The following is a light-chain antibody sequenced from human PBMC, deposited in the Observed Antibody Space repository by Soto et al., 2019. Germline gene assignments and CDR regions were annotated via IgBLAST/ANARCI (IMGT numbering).Light chain of an antibody. V-gene: IGKV3-20*01. J-gene: IGKJ3*01. CDR3: QQDSSSPC. Sequence: EIVLTQSPGTLSLSPGERATLSCRASQSVSSSYLAWYQQKPGQAPRLLIYGASSRATGIPDRFSGSGSGTDFTLTISRLEPEDFAVYYCQQDSSSPCFGPGTKVDIK. CDR2: GAS. CDR1: QSVSSSY.